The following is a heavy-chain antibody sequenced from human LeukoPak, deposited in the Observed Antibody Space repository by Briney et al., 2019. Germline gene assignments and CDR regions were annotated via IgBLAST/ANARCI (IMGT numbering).Heavy chain of an antibody. Sequence: SVKVSCKASGGTFSSYAISWVRQAPGQGLEWMGGIIPIFGTANYAQKFQGRVTITADESTSTAYMELSSLRSEDTAVYYCGTALWVLKRGSGRNKTYYYYMDVWGKGTTVTVSS. V-gene: IGHV1-69*01. J-gene: IGHJ6*03. D-gene: IGHD3-10*01. CDR2: IIPIFGTA. CDR3: GTALWVLKRGSGRNKTYYYYMDV. CDR1: GGTFSSYA.